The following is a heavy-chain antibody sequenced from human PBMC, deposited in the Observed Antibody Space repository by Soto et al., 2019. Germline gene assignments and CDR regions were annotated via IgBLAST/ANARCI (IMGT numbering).Heavy chain of an antibody. CDR1: GFTFSSYG. CDR2: IWYDGSNK. V-gene: IGHV3-33*01. D-gene: IGHD3-22*01. CDR3: ARVGYYDSSGYYPLDY. Sequence: GGSLRLSCAASGFTFSSYGMHWVRQAPGKGLEWVAVIWYDGSNKYYADSVKGRFTISRDNSKNTLYLQMNSLRAEDTAVYYCARVGYYDSSGYYPLDYWGQGTLVTAPQ. J-gene: IGHJ4*02.